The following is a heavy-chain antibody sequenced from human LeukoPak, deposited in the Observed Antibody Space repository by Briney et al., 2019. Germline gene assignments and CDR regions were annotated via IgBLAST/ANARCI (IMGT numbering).Heavy chain of an antibody. CDR3: AREARYESSGYYFDF. J-gene: IGHJ4*02. CDR1: GFTFSSKV. CDR2: IWYDGSSK. D-gene: IGHD3-22*01. V-gene: IGHV3-33*01. Sequence: GRSLRLSCEASGFTFSSKVMHWVRQAPGKGLEWVAVIWYDGSSKYYADSVKGRFTISRDNSKNTVYLQITSLRAEDTAVYYCAREARYESSGYYFDFWGQGTQVAVSS.